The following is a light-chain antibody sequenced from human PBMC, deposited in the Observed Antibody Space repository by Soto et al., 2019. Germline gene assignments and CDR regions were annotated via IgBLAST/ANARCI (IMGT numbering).Light chain of an antibody. Sequence: DIQMTQSPSSLSASVGDRLTITCRASQGISTYSNWYQQKPGKAPKLLIYAASTLQSGVPSRFSGSGSETDFTLTISSLQPEDFATYSCQQNYSATWTFGQGTKVEIK. CDR3: QQNYSATWT. J-gene: IGKJ1*01. V-gene: IGKV1-39*01. CDR2: AAS. CDR1: QGISTY.